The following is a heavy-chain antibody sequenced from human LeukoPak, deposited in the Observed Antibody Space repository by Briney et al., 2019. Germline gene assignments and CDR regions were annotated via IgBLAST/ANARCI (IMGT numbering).Heavy chain of an antibody. CDR3: ATRRTDYDYVWGSYPSNWFDP. V-gene: IGHV4-34*01. Sequence: PSETLSLTCAVYGGSFSGYYWSWIRQPPGKRLEWIGEINHSGSTNYNPSLKSRVTMSVDTSKNQFSLKLSSVTAADTAVYYCATRRTDYDYVWGSYPSNWFDPWGQGNLVTVSS. CDR2: INHSGST. J-gene: IGHJ5*02. D-gene: IGHD3-16*02. CDR1: GGSFSGYY.